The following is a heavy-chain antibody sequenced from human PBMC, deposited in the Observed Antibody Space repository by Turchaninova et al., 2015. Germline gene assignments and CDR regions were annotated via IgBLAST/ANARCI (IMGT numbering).Heavy chain of an antibody. Sequence: QVPLKESGPVLVKPTETHTLTFTVSWFSHRNARMGGRWIRQPPGKALEWLAHIFSNDEKSYSTSLKSRLTISKDTSKSQVVLTMTNMDSVDTATYYCARINYDFWSGYWGNNWFDPWGQGTLVTVSS. CDR1: WFSHRNARMG. D-gene: IGHD3-3*01. V-gene: IGHV2-26*01. CDR2: IFSNDEK. CDR3: ARINYDFWSGYWGNNWFDP. J-gene: IGHJ5*02.